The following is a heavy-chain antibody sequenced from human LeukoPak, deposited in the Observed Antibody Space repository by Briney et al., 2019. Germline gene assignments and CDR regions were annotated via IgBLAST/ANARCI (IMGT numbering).Heavy chain of an antibody. Sequence: PGRALRLSCDASGFTFKNYAFHWGRQAPGKGLEWVALISYDGNSKYYADSVKGRFTISRDNSKNTLYLQMNSLRTEDTAVYYCARAGDYGSGSFRWRHFDYWGQGTLVTVSS. CDR1: GFTFKNYA. V-gene: IGHV3-30-3*01. CDR3: ARAGDYGSGSFRWRHFDY. D-gene: IGHD3-10*01. CDR2: ISYDGNSK. J-gene: IGHJ4*02.